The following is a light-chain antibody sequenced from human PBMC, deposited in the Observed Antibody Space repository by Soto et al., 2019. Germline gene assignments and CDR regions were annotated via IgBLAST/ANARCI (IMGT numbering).Light chain of an antibody. V-gene: IGLV2-14*03. J-gene: IGLJ1*01. CDR3: SSFTSNRIYV. CDR1: HNDIGTYDY. Sequence: QSALTQPTSVSGSPGQSITISCTGNHNDIGTYDYVSWYQQHPGRAPRLLIHGVTTRPSGISGRFSASKSGLTASLTISGLEPADEADYYCSSFTSNRIYVFGLGTKLTVL. CDR2: GVT.